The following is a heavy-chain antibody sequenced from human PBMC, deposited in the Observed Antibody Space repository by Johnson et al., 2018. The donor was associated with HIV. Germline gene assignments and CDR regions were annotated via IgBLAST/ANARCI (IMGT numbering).Heavy chain of an antibody. Sequence: QVQLVESGGGLVKPGGSLRLSCAASGFTFSSYAMHWVRQAPGKGLEWVAVISFDGSNKYYADSVKGRFTISRDNSKNTLYLQMNRLRAEETAVYYCAGEPSIAAAGGDGAFDIWGRGTMLTVSS. V-gene: IGHV3-30*04. CDR1: GFTFSSYA. CDR2: ISFDGSNK. J-gene: IGHJ3*02. D-gene: IGHD6-13*01. CDR3: AGEPSIAAAGGDGAFDI.